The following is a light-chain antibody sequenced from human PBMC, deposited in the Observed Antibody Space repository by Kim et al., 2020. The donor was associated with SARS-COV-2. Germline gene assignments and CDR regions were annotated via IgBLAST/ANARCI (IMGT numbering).Light chain of an antibody. CDR1: QGIRND. CDR2: ATS. V-gene: IGKV1-6*01. CDR3: LQEYDYPLT. J-gene: IGKJ4*01. Sequence: AIQMTQSPSSLSASVGDRVTITCRASQGIRNDLGWYQQKPGRAPNLLICATSTLQSGVPSRFSGSGSGTDFTLTISSLQPEDVATYYCLQEYDYPLTCGGGTKGEI.